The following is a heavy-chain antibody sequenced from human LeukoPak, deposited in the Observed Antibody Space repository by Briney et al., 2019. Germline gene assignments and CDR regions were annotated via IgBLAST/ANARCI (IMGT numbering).Heavy chain of an antibody. CDR1: GFTFDDYA. CDR3: AKAYPEYYYDSSFDI. V-gene: IGHV3-9*01. CDR2: ISWNSGSI. D-gene: IGHD3-22*01. Sequence: PGGSLRLSCAASGFTFDDYAMHWVRQAPGKGLEWVSGISWNSGSIGYADSVKGRFTISRDNAKNSLYLQMNSLRAEDTALYYCAKAYPEYYYDSSFDIWGQGTMVTVSS. J-gene: IGHJ3*02.